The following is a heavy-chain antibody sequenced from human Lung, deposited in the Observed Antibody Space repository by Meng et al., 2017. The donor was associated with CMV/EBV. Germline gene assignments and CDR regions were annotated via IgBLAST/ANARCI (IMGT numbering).Heavy chain of an antibody. V-gene: IGHV1-2*02. CDR2: INPNSGGT. D-gene: IGHD2-21*01. CDR3: AREYCGGDCYSNWFDP. Sequence: YTFTGYYMHWVRQAPGQGLEWMGWINPNSGGTNYAQKFQGGVTMTRDTSISTAYMELSRLRSDDTAVYYCAREYCGGDCYSNWFDPWGQGTLVTVSS. J-gene: IGHJ5*02. CDR1: YTFTGYY.